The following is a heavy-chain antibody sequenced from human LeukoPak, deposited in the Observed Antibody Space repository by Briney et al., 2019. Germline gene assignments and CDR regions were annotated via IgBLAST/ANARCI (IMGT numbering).Heavy chain of an antibody. J-gene: IGHJ4*02. V-gene: IGHV4-61*01. D-gene: IGHD2-2*01. Sequence: ASETLSLTCTVSGGSVSSGSYYWSWIRQPLGKGLEWIGYIYYSGSTNYNPSLKSRVTISVDTSKNQFSLKLSSVTAADTAVYYCARGVVPAAKFDYWGQGTLVTVSS. CDR2: IYYSGST. CDR3: ARGVVPAAKFDY. CDR1: GGSVSSGSYY.